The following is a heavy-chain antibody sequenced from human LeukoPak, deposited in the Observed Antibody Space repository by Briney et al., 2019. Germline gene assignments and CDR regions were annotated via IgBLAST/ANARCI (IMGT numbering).Heavy chain of an antibody. J-gene: IGHJ4*02. V-gene: IGHV4-59*01. Sequence: SETLSLTCTVSGGSISSYYWSWIRQPPGKGLDWIGYIYYSGSTNYNPSLKSRVTISVDTSKNQFSLKPSSVTAADTAVYYCASYYYDSSGFGYWGQGTLVTVSS. CDR3: ASYYYDSSGFGY. CDR2: IYYSGST. CDR1: GGSISSYY. D-gene: IGHD3-22*01.